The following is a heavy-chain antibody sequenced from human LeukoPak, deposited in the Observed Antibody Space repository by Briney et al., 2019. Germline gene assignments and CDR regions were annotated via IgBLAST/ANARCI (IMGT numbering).Heavy chain of an antibody. CDR1: GYSISSGYY. Sequence: PSETLSLTCAVSGYSISSGYYWGWIRQPPGKGLEWIGSIYHSGSTYYNPSLKSRVTISVDTSKNQFSLKLSSATAADTAVYYCARDRDGSGSYYQPLFDYWGQGTLVTVSS. CDR3: ARDRDGSGSYYQPLFDY. J-gene: IGHJ4*02. CDR2: IYHSGST. D-gene: IGHD3-10*01. V-gene: IGHV4-38-2*02.